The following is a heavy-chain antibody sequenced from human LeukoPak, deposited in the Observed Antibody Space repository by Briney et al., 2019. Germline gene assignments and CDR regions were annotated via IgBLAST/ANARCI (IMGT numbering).Heavy chain of an antibody. V-gene: IGHV1-24*01. CDR3: ATGGGNDYYYMDV. J-gene: IGHJ6*03. D-gene: IGHD4-23*01. CDR1: GYTLTELS. CDR2: FDPEDGET. Sequence: ASVKVSCKVSGYTLTELSMHWVRQAPGKGLEWMGGFDPEDGETIYAQKFQGRVTMTEDTSTDAAYMELSSLRSEDTAVYYCATGGGNDYYYMDVWGKGTTVTVSS.